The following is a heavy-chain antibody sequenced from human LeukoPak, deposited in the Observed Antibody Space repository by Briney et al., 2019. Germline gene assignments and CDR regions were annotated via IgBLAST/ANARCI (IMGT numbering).Heavy chain of an antibody. Sequence: PSETLSLTCTVSGGSIRRYYWSWIRQAPGKGLEWIGSTHYTEGSTFNPSLKSRVTISVDTSKNQFSLKLSSVTAADTAVYYCARGVYIAAAQYGYWGQGTLVTVSS. J-gene: IGHJ4*02. CDR2: THYTEGS. CDR3: ARGVYIAAAQYGY. D-gene: IGHD6-13*01. V-gene: IGHV4-59*01. CDR1: GGSIRRYY.